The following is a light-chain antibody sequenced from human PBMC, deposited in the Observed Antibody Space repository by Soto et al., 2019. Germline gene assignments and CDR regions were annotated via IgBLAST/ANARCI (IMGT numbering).Light chain of an antibody. CDR3: QQFDSSPT. CDR2: GTL. J-gene: IGKJ1*01. Sequence: EIVLTQSPGTLSLSPGERATLSCRASQSVSSIYLAWYQQKPGQAPRLLIYGTLNRATGIPDRFSGSGSGTDFTLTISRLEPEDVAVYYCQQFDSSPTFGQGTKVEIK. V-gene: IGKV3-20*01. CDR1: QSVSSIY.